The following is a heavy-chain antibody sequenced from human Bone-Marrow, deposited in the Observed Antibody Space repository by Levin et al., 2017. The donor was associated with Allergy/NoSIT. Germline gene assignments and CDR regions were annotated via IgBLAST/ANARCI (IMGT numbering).Heavy chain of an antibody. D-gene: IGHD5-18*01. Sequence: LSLTCAASGFTFDDYAMHWVRQAPGKGLEWVSGISWNSGSIGYADSVKGRFTISRDNAKNSLYLQMNSLRAEDTALYYCAKGLGPDTAPSYGMDVWGQGTTVTVSS. V-gene: IGHV3-9*01. CDR3: AKGLGPDTAPSYGMDV. CDR2: ISWNSGSI. CDR1: GFTFDDYA. J-gene: IGHJ6*02.